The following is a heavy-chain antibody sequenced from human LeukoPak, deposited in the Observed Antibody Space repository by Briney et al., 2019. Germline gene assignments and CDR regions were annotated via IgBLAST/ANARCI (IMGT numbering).Heavy chain of an antibody. CDR3: ASTKLYCGYDRSP. D-gene: IGHD5-12*01. Sequence: SVKVSCKASGGTFSSYANSWVRQAPGQGLEWMGGIIPIFGTANYAQKFQGRVTITADESTSTAYMELSSLRSEDTAAYYCASTKLYCGYDRSPWGQGTLVTVSS. CDR2: IIPIFGTA. CDR1: GGTFSSYA. J-gene: IGHJ5*02. V-gene: IGHV1-69*01.